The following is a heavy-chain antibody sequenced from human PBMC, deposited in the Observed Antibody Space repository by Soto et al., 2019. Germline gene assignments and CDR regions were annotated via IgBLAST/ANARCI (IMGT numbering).Heavy chain of an antibody. Sequence: SETKCVTCTVEGGNIIGYDWSWIRKKPGKGLEWIGEINHSGSTNYNPSLKSRVTISVDTSKNQFSLKLSSVTAADTAVYYCARIGLRYYAPNWFDPWGQGTLVTVS. V-gene: IGHV4-34*01. D-gene: IGHD3-10*01. J-gene: IGHJ5*02. CDR1: GGNIIGYD. CDR3: ARIGLRYYAPNWFDP. CDR2: INHSGST.